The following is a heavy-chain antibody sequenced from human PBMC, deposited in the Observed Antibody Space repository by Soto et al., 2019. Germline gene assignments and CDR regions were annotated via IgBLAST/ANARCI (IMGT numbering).Heavy chain of an antibody. CDR1: GFTFNNYA. D-gene: IGHD3-10*01. V-gene: IGHV3-23*01. CDR3: AKLGSISWSPHYYFDY. CDR2: ITGSGDDT. J-gene: IGHJ4*02. Sequence: EVQLLESGGGLVQPGGSLRLSCAASGFTFNNYAMGWVRQAPGKGLEWVSAITGSGDDTYYLDSVKGRFTISRDNSKPTLYLQMNSLRDEDTAIYYCAKLGSISWSPHYYFDYWGQGTLVTVSS.